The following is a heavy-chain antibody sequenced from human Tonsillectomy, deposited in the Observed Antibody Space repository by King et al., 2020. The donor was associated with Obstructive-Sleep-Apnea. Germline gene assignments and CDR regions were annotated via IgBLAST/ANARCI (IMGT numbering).Heavy chain of an antibody. J-gene: IGHJ4*02. V-gene: IGHV4-59*08. CDR2: IYYRGST. CDR1: GGSISSYY. CDR3: ARQVAAAGNFDY. Sequence: VQLQESGPGLVKPSETLSLTCTVSGGSISSYYWSWIRQPPGKGLEWIWHIYYRGSTNYNPSLKSRVTISVDTAKNQFSLKLSSGTAADTAVYYCARQVAAAGNFDYWGQGTLVTVSS. D-gene: IGHD6-13*01.